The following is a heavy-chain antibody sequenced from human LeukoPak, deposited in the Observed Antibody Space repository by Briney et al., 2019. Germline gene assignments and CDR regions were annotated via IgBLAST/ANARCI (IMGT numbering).Heavy chain of an antibody. J-gene: IGHJ3*02. CDR1: GYSISSGYY. Sequence: SETLSLTCTVSGYSISSGYYWGWIRQPPGKGLEWIGSIYHSGSTYYNPSLKSRVTISVGTSKNQFSLKLSSVTAADTAVYYCARDFDSPYSSSWYDAFDIWGQGTMVTVSS. CDR3: ARDFDSPYSSSWYDAFDI. V-gene: IGHV4-38-2*02. D-gene: IGHD6-13*01. CDR2: IYHSGST.